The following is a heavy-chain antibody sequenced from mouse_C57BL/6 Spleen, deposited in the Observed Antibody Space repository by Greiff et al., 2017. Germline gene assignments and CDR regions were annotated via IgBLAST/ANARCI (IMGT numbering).Heavy chain of an antibody. D-gene: IGHD2-4*01. CDR2: IYPRDGST. CDR1: GYTFTSYD. CDR3: AREDDYDWFAY. Sequence: VQLQQSGPELVKPGASVKLSCKASGYTFTSYDINWVKQRPGQGLEWIGWIYPRDGSTKYNEKFKGKATLTVDTSSSPASMELHSLTSEDSAVYFCAREDDYDWFAYWGQGTLVTVSA. V-gene: IGHV1-85*01. J-gene: IGHJ3*01.